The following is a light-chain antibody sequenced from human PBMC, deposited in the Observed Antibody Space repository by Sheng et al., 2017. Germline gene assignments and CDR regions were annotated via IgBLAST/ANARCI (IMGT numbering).Light chain of an antibody. CDR2: DTS. V-gene: IGKV3D-15*01. CDR3: HQSDSWPPWT. Sequence: IVLTQSPVTLSVSSGETATLSCKTSQNVSLSLAWYQQRPGRSPRLLIYDTSLRATGTPARFSGSGSGAEFTLTISSLQSEDFAIYYCHQSDSWPPWTFGQGTKVDIQ. CDR1: QNVSLS. J-gene: IGKJ1*01.